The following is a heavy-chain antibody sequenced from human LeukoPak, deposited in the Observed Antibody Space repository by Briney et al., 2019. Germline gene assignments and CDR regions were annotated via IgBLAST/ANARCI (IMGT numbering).Heavy chain of an antibody. J-gene: IGHJ6*02. CDR3: ARVRAVAGHYGMDV. CDR2: TYYRSKWYN. V-gene: IGHV6-1*01. Sequence: RTLSLTCAISGDSVSSNSAAWNWIRQSPSRGLEWLGRTYYRSKWYNDYAVSVKSRITINPDTSKNQFSLQLNSVTPEDTAVYYCARVRAVAGHYGMDVWGQGTTVTVSS. D-gene: IGHD6-19*01. CDR1: GDSVSSNSAA.